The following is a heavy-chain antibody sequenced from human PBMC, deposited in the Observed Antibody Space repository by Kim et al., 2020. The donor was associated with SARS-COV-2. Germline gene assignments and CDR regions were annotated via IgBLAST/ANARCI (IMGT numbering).Heavy chain of an antibody. J-gene: IGHJ1*01. CDR2: INHSGST. CDR3: ARSAPYYYDSSGYYRAEYFQH. Sequence: SETLSLTCAVYGGSFSGYYWSWIRQPPGKGLEWIGEINHSGSTNYNPSLKSRVTISVDTSKNQFSLKLSSVTAVDTAVYYCARSAPYYYDSSGYYRAEYFQHWGQGTLVTVSS. V-gene: IGHV4-34*01. CDR1: GGSFSGYY. D-gene: IGHD3-22*01.